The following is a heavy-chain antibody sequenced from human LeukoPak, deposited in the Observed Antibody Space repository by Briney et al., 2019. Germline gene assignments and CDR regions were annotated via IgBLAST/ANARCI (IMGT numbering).Heavy chain of an antibody. D-gene: IGHD3-10*01. CDR2: ISYDGSNK. CDR3: AKDPYGSGSYYISLQYYFDY. J-gene: IGHJ4*02. Sequence: GGSLRLSCAASGFTFSSYGMHWVRQAPGKGLEWVAVISYDGSNKYYADFVKGRFTISRDNSKNTLYLQMNSLRAEDTAVYYCAKDPYGSGSYYISLQYYFDYWGQGTLVTVSS. V-gene: IGHV3-30*18. CDR1: GFTFSSYG.